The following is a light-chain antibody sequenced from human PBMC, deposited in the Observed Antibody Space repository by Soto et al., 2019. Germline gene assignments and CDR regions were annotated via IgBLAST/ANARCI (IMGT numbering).Light chain of an antibody. CDR1: QGISSY. Sequence: IQLTQSPSSLSASVGDRVTITCRASQGISSYLAWYQQKPGKAPKLLIYAASTLQSGVPSRFSGSEYRTDFTLTISSLQPADFDTYYCQQLNSYPITFGQGTRLEIK. V-gene: IGKV1-9*01. CDR3: QQLNSYPIT. J-gene: IGKJ5*01. CDR2: AAS.